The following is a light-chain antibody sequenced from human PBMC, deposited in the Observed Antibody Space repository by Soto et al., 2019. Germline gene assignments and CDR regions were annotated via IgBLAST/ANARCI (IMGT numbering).Light chain of an antibody. V-gene: IGKV1-39*01. CDR3: QQSYSTPWG. Sequence: DIQMTQSPSSLSASVGDRVTITCRASQSISSYLNWYQQKPGKAPKLLIYAASSLQSGVPSRYSGSESGTDFTLTISSLQPEDFATYYCQQSYSTPWGFGQGTKVEIK. J-gene: IGKJ1*01. CDR2: AAS. CDR1: QSISSY.